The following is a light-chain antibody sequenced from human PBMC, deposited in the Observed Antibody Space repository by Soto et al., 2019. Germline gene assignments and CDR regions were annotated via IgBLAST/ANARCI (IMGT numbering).Light chain of an antibody. CDR1: QSVSNNY. CDR2: GAS. J-gene: IGKJ1*01. V-gene: IGKV3-20*01. CDR3: QQFGSAPEGT. Sequence: EIVLTQSPGTLSLSPGERATLSCRAIQSVSNNYLAWYQQKPGQAPRLLIYGASNRATGIPDRFSGSGSGTDFTLTISRLEPEDFAVYYCQQFGSAPEGTFGQGTKVDI.